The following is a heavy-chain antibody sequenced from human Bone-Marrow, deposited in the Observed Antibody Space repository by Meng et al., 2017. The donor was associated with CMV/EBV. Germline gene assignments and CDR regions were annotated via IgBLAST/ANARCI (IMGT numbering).Heavy chain of an antibody. CDR1: GFTFSDYY. CDR3: SRVVWSGYFPPGAFDI. J-gene: IGHJ3*02. D-gene: IGHD3-3*01. CDR2: ISSSGSTI. V-gene: IGHV3-11*01. Sequence: GESLKISCAASGFTFSDYYMSWIRQATGKGLEWVSYISSSGSTIYYAVSVKGRFTISRDNAKNSLYLQMNSLRAEDTAVYYCSRVVWSGYFPPGAFDIWGQGTMVTVSS.